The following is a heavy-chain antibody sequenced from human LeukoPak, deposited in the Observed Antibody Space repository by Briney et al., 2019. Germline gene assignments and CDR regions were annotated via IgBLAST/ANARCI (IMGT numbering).Heavy chain of an antibody. CDR3: AKGGEYFDY. J-gene: IGHJ4*02. D-gene: IGHD7-27*01. CDR2: ISYDGSNK. V-gene: IGHV3-30*18. Sequence: GGSLRLSCAASGFTYSSYSMHWVRQAPGKGLEWVAVISYDGSNKYYADSVKGRFTISRDNSKNTLYLQMNSLRAEDTAVYYCAKGGEYFDYWGQGTLVTVSS. CDR1: GFTYSSYS.